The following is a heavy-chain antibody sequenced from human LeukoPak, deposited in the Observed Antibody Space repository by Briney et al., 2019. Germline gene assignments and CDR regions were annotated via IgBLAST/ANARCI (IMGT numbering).Heavy chain of an antibody. J-gene: IGHJ1*01. V-gene: IGHV3-74*01. CDR1: GFTFLAYW. CDR2: ISSDGSTT. D-gene: IGHD1-14*01. CDR3: AKPHNVHSPHDPFDN. Sequence: PGGSLRLSCEASGFTFLAYWMHWVRQVPGKGLMWVSGISSDGSTTTYADTVKGRFIVSRDNAKNTLYLQMKSLVAEDSAVYFCAKPHNVHSPHDPFDNWGPGTLVTVSS.